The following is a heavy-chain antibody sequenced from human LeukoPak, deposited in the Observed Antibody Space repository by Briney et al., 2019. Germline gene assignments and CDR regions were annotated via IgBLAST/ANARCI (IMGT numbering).Heavy chain of an antibody. D-gene: IGHD4-17*01. V-gene: IGHV3-23*01. CDR1: GFTFSSYA. CDR3: ARDVPYGSTVTTPFDY. J-gene: IGHJ4*02. Sequence: GGSLRLSCTASGFTFSSYAMNWVRQAPGKGLEWVSGIGAGGTFTYYADSVKGRFTISRDNSKNTLYLQMNSLRAEDTAVYYCARDVPYGSTVTTPFDYWGQGTLVTVSS. CDR2: IGAGGTFT.